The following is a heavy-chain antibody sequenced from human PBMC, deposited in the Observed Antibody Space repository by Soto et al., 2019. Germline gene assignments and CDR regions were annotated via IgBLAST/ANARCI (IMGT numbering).Heavy chain of an antibody. CDR1: GCTFDDYA. J-gene: IGHJ6*02. CDR3: AKGTRGSYYYGMDV. CDR2: ISWNSGSI. V-gene: IGHV3-9*01. Sequence: GVSLRLSCAASGCTFDDYALHWVRQAPGKGLKWVSGISWNSGSIGYEDSVKGRFTISRDNAKNSRYLQMNSLRAEDTALYYCAKGTRGSYYYGMDVWGQGTTVTVSS. D-gene: IGHD1-26*01.